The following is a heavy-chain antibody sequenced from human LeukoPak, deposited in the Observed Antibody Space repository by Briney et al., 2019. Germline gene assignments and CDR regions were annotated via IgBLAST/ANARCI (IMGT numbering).Heavy chain of an antibody. CDR3: ARAPSYDFWSGYSDPNAPNWFDP. D-gene: IGHD3-3*01. CDR1: GGTFSSYA. CDR2: IIPILGIA. Sequence: SVKVSCKASGGTFSSYAISWVRQAPGQGLEWMGRIIPILGIANYAQKFQGRVTITADKSTSTAYMELSSLRSEDTAVYYRARAPSYDFWSGYSDPNAPNWFDPWGQGTLVTVSS. V-gene: IGHV1-69*04. J-gene: IGHJ5*02.